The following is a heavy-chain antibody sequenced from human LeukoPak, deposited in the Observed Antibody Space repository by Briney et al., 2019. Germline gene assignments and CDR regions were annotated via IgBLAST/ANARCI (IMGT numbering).Heavy chain of an antibody. J-gene: IGHJ5*02. CDR2: IIPIFGIA. V-gene: IGHV1-69*10. CDR3: ARESDYDHWFDP. CDR1: GGTFSSYA. D-gene: IGHD5-12*01. Sequence: SVKVSCKASGGTFSSYAISWVRQAPGQGHEWMGGIIPIFGIANYAQKFQGRVTITADKSTSTAYMELSSLRSEDTAVYYCARESDYDHWFDPWGQGTLVTVSS.